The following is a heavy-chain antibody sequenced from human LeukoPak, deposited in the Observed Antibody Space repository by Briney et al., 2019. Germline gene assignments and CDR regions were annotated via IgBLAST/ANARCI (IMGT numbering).Heavy chain of an antibody. CDR3: ARGEDIVVVPAAQAWFDP. Sequence: SETQSLTCTVSGGSISSYYWSWIRQPPGKGLEWIGYIYYSGSTNYNPSLKSRVTISVDTSKNQFSLKLSSVTAADTAVYFCARGEDIVVVPAAQAWFDPWGQGTLVTISS. D-gene: IGHD2-2*01. J-gene: IGHJ5*02. V-gene: IGHV4-59*01. CDR1: GGSISSYY. CDR2: IYYSGST.